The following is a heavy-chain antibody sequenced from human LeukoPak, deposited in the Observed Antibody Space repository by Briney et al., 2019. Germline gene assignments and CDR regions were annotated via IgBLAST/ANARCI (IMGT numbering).Heavy chain of an antibody. D-gene: IGHD7-27*01. V-gene: IGHV1-2*02. J-gene: IGHJ6*03. Sequence: ASVKVSCKASGYTFTGYYMHWVRQAPGQGLERMGWINPNSGGTNYAQKFQGRVTMTRDASISTAYMELSRLRSDDTAVYYCARGPPWGYYMDVWGKGTTVTVSS. CDR3: ARGPPWGYYMDV. CDR2: INPNSGGT. CDR1: GYTFTGYY.